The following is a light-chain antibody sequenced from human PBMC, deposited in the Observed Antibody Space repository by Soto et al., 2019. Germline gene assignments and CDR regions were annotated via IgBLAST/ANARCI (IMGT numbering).Light chain of an antibody. CDR1: SGSIASNY. J-gene: IGLJ7*01. Sequence: NFMLTQPHSVSESPGKTVTISCTRSSGSIASNYVQWYQQRPGSAPTTVIYEDNQRPSGVPDRFSGSIDSSSNSASLTISGLKTEDEADYYCQSYDSSNHHAVFGGGTQLTVL. CDR2: EDN. V-gene: IGLV6-57*03. CDR3: QSYDSSNHHAV.